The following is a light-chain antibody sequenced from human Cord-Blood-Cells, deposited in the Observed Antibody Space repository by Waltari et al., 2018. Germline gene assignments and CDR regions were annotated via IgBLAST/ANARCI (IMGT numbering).Light chain of an antibody. CDR1: QSISSY. Sequence: DIQMNQSPYSLSASVGHSITITCRASQSISSYLNWYQPKPGKAPKLLIYAASSLQSGVPSRFSGSGSGTDFTLTISSLQPEDFATYYCQQSYSTPPTFGGGTKVEIK. J-gene: IGKJ4*01. CDR3: QQSYSTPPT. V-gene: IGKV1-39*01. CDR2: AAS.